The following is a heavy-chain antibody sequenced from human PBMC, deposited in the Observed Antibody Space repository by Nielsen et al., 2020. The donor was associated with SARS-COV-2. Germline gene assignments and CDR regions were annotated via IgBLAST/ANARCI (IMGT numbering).Heavy chain of an antibody. CDR2: INSDGSST. CDR3: ARGDDYYDSSGYSNYYGMDV. D-gene: IGHD3-22*01. J-gene: IGHJ6*02. V-gene: IGHV3-74*01. CDR1: GFTFSSYW. Sequence: GGSLRPSCAASGFTFSSYWMHWVRQAPGKGLVWVSRINSDGSSTSYADSVKGRFTISSDNAKNTLYLQMNSLRAEDTAVYYCARGDDYYDSSGYSNYYGMDVWGQGTTVTVSS.